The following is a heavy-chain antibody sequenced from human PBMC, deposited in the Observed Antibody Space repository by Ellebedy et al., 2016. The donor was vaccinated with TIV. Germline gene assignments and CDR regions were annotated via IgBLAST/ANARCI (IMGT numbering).Heavy chain of an antibody. J-gene: IGHJ3*02. CDR3: ARGGVDRPHALDI. CDR1: GGSISTGDYY. D-gene: IGHD3-10*01. V-gene: IGHV4-30-4*08. Sequence: MPSETLSLTCTVSGGSISTGDYYWSWIRQPPGKGLDWTGYIYYSGSTFYNPSLKSRLTISLDTSKNHLSLKLSSVTAADTAMYYCARGGVDRPHALDIWGQGTVVTVSS. CDR2: IYYSGST.